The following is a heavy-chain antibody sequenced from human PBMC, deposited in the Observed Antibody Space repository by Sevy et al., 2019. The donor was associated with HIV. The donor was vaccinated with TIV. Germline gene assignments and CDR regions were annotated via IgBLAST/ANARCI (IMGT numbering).Heavy chain of an antibody. Sequence: SETLSLTCTVSGGSISAYHWSWIRQPPGKGLEWIGYIHYIGSTKYNPSLESRVTISVDTSKNQFSLKLSSVTAADTAVYYCARAPPVRSGDDSLNWFAPWGQGTLVTVSS. V-gene: IGHV4-59*01. D-gene: IGHD5-12*01. J-gene: IGHJ5*02. CDR2: IHYIGST. CDR1: GGSISAYH. CDR3: ARAPPVRSGDDSLNWFAP.